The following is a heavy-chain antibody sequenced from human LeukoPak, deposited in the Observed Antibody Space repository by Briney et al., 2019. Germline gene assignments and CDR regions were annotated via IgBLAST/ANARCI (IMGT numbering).Heavy chain of an antibody. D-gene: IGHD2-8*01. J-gene: IGHJ6*03. CDR1: GFSFSRYA. CDR3: ANGNRCTSPNCLGYYYFYMDV. V-gene: IGHV3-23*01. CDR2: ISDSGAIT. Sequence: GGSLRLSCAASGFSFSRYAMSWVRQAPGKGLEWVSTISDSGAITYYADSVKGRFTISRDNSKDTLYLQMNSLRAEDTAVYYCANGNRCTSPNCLGYYYFYMDVWGKGTTVTVSS.